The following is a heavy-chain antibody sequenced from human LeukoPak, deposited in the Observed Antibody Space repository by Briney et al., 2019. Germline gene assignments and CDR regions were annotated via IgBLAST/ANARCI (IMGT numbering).Heavy chain of an antibody. V-gene: IGHV3-74*01. CDR2: INSYGSRT. Sequence: GGSVRLSCAASGFTYSRNWMHWVRQAPGKELVWLSRINSYGSRTVYADSVKGRLAISRDNAKHTHYLEMNSLTVEDTAVYYCVSLTGHDAFDIWGQGKMVTVSS. CDR3: VSLTGHDAFDI. J-gene: IGHJ3*02. D-gene: IGHD2-8*02. CDR1: GFTYSRNW.